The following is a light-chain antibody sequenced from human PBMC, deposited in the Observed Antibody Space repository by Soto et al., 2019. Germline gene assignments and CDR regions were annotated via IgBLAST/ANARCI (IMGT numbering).Light chain of an antibody. V-gene: IGKV1-5*03. CDR2: TAS. CDR3: QQYNSALM. Sequence: DIQMTQSPSTLSASVGDRVTITCRASQSVSSWLAWYQQKPGKAPNLLIYTASSLESGVPSRFSGSGSGTKLTLTISSLQPDDFATYFCQQYNSALMFGQGTTVEIK. J-gene: IGKJ1*01. CDR1: QSVSSW.